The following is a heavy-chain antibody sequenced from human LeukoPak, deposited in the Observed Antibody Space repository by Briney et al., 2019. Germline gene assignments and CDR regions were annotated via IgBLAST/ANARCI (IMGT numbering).Heavy chain of an antibody. V-gene: IGHV3-23*01. D-gene: IGHD6-19*01. CDR1: GFTFSSYA. Sequence: GGSLRLSCAASGFTFSSYAMSWVRQAPGKGLEWVSAISGSGGSTYYADSVKGRFTISRDNSKNTLYLQMNSLRAENTDVYYCAKDGSSGFPGGAFDIWGQGTMVTVSS. CDR2: ISGSGGST. CDR3: AKDGSSGFPGGAFDI. J-gene: IGHJ3*02.